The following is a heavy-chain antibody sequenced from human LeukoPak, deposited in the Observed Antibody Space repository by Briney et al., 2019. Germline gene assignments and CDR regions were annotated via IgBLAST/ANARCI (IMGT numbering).Heavy chain of an antibody. J-gene: IGHJ6*02. V-gene: IGHV3-9*01. CDR2: INWNGGGT. D-gene: IGHD1-26*01. Sequence: GGSLRLSCAATGFTFKDYGMHWVRQPPGKGLEWVSSINWNGGGTDYADSVKGRFTISRDNAKNSLYLQLSSLRPEDTALYYCAKQMRATNTYYFFGLDVWGQGTTVTVSS. CDR3: AKQMRATNTYYFFGLDV. CDR1: GFTFKDYG.